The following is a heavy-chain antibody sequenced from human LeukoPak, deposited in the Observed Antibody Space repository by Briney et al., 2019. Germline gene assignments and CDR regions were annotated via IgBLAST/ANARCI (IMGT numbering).Heavy chain of an antibody. CDR3: ARHEGLTTSDWFDP. CDR1: GGSISSSSYY. D-gene: IGHD4-4*01. Sequence: SETLSLTCTVSGGSISSSSYYWGWIRLPPGTGLEWIGSISYSGRTYYNPSLKSRVTISVDTSKNQFSLKLSSVTAADTAVYYCARHEGLTTSDWFDPWGQGTLVTVSS. J-gene: IGHJ5*02. CDR2: ISYSGRT. V-gene: IGHV4-39*01.